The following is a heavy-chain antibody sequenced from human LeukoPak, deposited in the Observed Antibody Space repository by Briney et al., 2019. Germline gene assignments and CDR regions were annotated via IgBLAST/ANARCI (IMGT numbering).Heavy chain of an antibody. D-gene: IGHD3-3*01. V-gene: IGHV1-18*01. CDR1: GYTFTSCG. Sequence: ASVKVSCKASGYTFTSCGISWVRRAPGQGLELMGWISAYNGNTNYAQKLQGRVTMTTDTSTSTAYMELRSLRSDDTAVYYCARNHYDFWRKIWFDPWGQGTLVTVSS. CDR3: ARNHYDFWRKIWFDP. J-gene: IGHJ5*02. CDR2: ISAYNGNT.